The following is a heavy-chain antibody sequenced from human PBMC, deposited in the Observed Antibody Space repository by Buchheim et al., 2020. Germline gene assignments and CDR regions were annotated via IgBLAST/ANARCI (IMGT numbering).Heavy chain of an antibody. CDR3: ARDYLYGDLYYFDY. CDR2: IWYDGSNK. J-gene: IGHJ4*02. Sequence: QVQLVESGGGVVQPGRSLRLSCAASGFTFSSYGMHWVRQAPGKGLEWVAVIWYDGSNKYYADSVKGRFTISRDNSKNTLYLQMNSLRAEDTAVYYCARDYLYGDLYYFDYWGQGTL. CDR1: GFTFSSYG. V-gene: IGHV3-33*01. D-gene: IGHD4-17*01.